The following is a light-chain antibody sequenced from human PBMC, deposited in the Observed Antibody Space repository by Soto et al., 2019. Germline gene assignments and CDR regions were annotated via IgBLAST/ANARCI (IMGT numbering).Light chain of an antibody. CDR2: GAS. V-gene: IGKV3-20*01. J-gene: IGKJ2*01. CDR1: QSVSSSY. Sequence: EIVLTQSPGTLSLSPGERATLSCRASQSVSSSYLAWYQQKPGQAPRLLIYGASSRATGIPDRFSGSGSGTDFTLTISRLEPEDCAVYYCHQYGSSPYTFGQGTQLEIK. CDR3: HQYGSSPYT.